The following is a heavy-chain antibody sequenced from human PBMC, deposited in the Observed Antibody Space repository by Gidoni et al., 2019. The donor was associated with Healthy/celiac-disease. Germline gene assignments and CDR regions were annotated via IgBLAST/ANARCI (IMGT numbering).Heavy chain of an antibody. D-gene: IGHD6-19*01. V-gene: IGHV3-20*04. J-gene: IGHJ4*02. CDR1: GLTCEDVV. CDR2: INGNGGST. Sequence: EQLAVSWGGAGRPGGSMRLSCACAGLTCEDVVMSWGRQAPGKGLEWGSSINGNGGSTGYADSVKGPFIISRDHAKNSLYLQMNSLNVEDTALYYCARGDMAELFDYWGQGTLVTVSS. CDR3: ARGDMAELFDY.